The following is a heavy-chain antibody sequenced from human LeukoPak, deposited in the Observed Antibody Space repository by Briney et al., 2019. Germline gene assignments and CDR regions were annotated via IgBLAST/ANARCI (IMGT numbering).Heavy chain of an antibody. CDR3: ARLHSGNSNWFDP. CDR2: IYYSGST. Sequence: SETLSLTCTVSGDSISSYYWSWIRQPPGKGLEWIGYIYYSGSTNYNPSLKSRVTISVDTSKNQFSLKLSSVTAADTAVYYCARLHSGNSNWFDPWGQGTLVTVSS. J-gene: IGHJ5*02. V-gene: IGHV4-59*01. CDR1: GDSISSYY. D-gene: IGHD1-26*01.